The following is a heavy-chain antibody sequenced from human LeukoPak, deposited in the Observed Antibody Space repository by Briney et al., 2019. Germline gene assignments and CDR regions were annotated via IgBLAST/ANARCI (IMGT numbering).Heavy chain of an antibody. CDR3: ARVRLSGTYLDAFDI. CDR1: GGSVSSYY. CDR2: IYCSGST. Sequence: KSSETLSLTCTVSGGSVSSYYWSWIRQPPGKGLEWIGYIYCSGSTNYNPSLKSRVTISVDTSKNQFSLKLNSITTADTAVYYCARVRLSGTYLDAFDIWGQGTMVTVSS. V-gene: IGHV4-59*02. J-gene: IGHJ3*02. D-gene: IGHD1-26*01.